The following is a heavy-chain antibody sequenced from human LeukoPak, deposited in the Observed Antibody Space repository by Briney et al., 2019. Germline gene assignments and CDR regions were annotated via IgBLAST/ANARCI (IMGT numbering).Heavy chain of an antibody. CDR1: SASITSSPYF. D-gene: IGHD3-10*01. J-gene: IGHJ4*02. Sequence: SETLSLTCAVSSASITSSPYFWGWIRQSPGKGLEWIGSISYSGTTYYNPSLKSRVTISVDTSKNQFSLKLNSVTAADTAVFYCAANSADYNTLGSSYKVWGQGTLVTVSS. CDR3: AANSADYNTLGSSYKV. V-gene: IGHV4-39*01. CDR2: ISYSGTT.